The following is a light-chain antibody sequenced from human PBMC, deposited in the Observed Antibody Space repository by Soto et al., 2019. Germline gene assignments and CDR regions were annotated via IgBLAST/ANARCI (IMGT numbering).Light chain of an antibody. CDR1: QSVSSN. CDR3: QQYNNRWT. Sequence: EIVMTQSPATLSVSPGERATLSCRASQSVSSNLAWYQQKPGQAPRLLIYAASTRATGIPARFSGRGSETEFSLTISSLQSEDFAIYYCQQYNNRWTFGLGTKVEIK. CDR2: AAS. J-gene: IGKJ1*01. V-gene: IGKV3-15*01.